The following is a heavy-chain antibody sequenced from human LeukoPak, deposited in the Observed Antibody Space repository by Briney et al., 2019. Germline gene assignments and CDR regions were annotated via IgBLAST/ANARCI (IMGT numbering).Heavy chain of an antibody. CDR3: TSELGYCSGGSCLPRGY. V-gene: IGHV3-49*04. Sequence: GGSLRLSCTASGFTFGDYAMSWVRQAPGKGLEWVGFIRSKAYGGTTEYAASVKGRFTISRDDSKSIAYLQMNSLKTEDTAVYYCTSELGYCSGGSCLPRGYWGQGTLVTVSS. CDR1: GFTFGDYA. D-gene: IGHD2-15*01. J-gene: IGHJ4*02. CDR2: IRSKAYGGTT.